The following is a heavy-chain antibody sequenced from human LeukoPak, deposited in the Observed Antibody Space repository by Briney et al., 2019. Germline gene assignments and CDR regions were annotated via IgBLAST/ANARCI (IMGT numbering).Heavy chain of an antibody. D-gene: IGHD6-13*01. Sequence: SETLSLTCTVSGYSISSGYYWAWIRPPPGKGLEWIGSIFHTGSTYHNPSPKSRVTISVDTSKNQFSLKLNSVTAADTAVYYCARDHSSSSEDYWGQGTLVTVSS. CDR3: ARDHSSSSEDY. CDR2: IFHTGST. CDR1: GYSISSGYY. J-gene: IGHJ4*02. V-gene: IGHV4-38-2*02.